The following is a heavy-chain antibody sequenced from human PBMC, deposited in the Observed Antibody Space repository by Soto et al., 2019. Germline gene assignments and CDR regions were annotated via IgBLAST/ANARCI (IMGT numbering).Heavy chain of an antibody. CDR2: IIPILGIA. Sequence: SVKVSCKASGYTFTNFGISWVRQAPGQGLEWMGRIIPILGIANYAQKFQGRVTITADKSTSTAYMELSSLRSEDTAVYYCAMEYCSSTSCYRDYWGQGTLVTVSS. CDR3: AMEYCSSTSCYRDY. V-gene: IGHV1-69*04. CDR1: GYTFTNFG. J-gene: IGHJ4*02. D-gene: IGHD2-2*02.